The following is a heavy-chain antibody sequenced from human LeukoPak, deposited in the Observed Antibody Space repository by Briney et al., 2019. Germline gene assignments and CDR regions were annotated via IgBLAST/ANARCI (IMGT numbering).Heavy chain of an antibody. V-gene: IGHV3-30*02. CDR2: IRYDGNYK. CDR1: GFTFTNYG. CDR3: AKDHRGYCSGRNCYSHY. D-gene: IGHD2-15*01. J-gene: IGHJ4*02. Sequence: HPGGSLRLSCAASGFTFTNYGMHWLRQAPGKGLEWVALIRYDGNYKFFADSVKGRFAISRDNSNSTVFLQMNSLRAEDTAVYYCAKDHRGYCSGRNCYSHYWGQGTLVTVSS.